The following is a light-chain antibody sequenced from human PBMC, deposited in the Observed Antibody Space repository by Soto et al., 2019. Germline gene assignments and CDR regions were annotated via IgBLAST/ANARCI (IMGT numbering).Light chain of an antibody. CDR2: DAS. Sequence: DIQMTQSPSTLSASVGDRVTITCRASQSISSWLAWYQQRPGKAPKLLIYDASSLESGFPSRFSGSVSGTEFTLTISSLQPDDFATYYCQQYNSYSWTFGQGTKVDIK. V-gene: IGKV1-5*01. CDR1: QSISSW. CDR3: QQYNSYSWT. J-gene: IGKJ1*01.